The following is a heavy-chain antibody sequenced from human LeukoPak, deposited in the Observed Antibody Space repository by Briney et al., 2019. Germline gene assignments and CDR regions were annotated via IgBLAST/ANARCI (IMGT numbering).Heavy chain of an antibody. CDR1: GASFSGYY. J-gene: IGHJ4*02. CDR2: IIHSGST. V-gene: IGHV4-34*12. Sequence: KASESLSLTCAVYGASFSGYYRSWIRQPPGKGLECLAEIIHSGSTTYNPSRKSRVTISVDTSKNQYSLKVSAAAAADRAVYCCARNMVRGVIISAPVYWGQGTLVTVSS. D-gene: IGHD3-10*01. CDR3: ARNMVRGVIISAPVY.